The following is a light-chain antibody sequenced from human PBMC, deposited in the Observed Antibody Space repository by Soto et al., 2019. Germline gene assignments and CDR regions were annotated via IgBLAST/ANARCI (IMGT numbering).Light chain of an antibody. CDR1: QRISSY. Sequence: DIQMTQSPSSLSASVGDRVTITCRASQRISSYLNWYQQKPGKAPKLLIYAASSLPSGVPSRFSGSGSGTDFTLTISSLQPEDFATYYWQQSYSTPLTFGGGTKVEIK. J-gene: IGKJ4*01. V-gene: IGKV1-39*01. CDR3: QQSYSTPLT. CDR2: AAS.